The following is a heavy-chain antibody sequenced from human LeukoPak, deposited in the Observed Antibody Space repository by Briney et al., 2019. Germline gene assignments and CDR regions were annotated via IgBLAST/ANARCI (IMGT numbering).Heavy chain of an antibody. V-gene: IGHV1-2*02. CDR2: VFPRSGDT. D-gene: IGHD5/OR15-5a*01. CDR1: EYTFSDYY. CDR3: ARPPRDLVSAAPFPF. J-gene: IGHJ1*01. Sequence: GASAKVSCKASEYTFSDYYIHWVRQAPGEGLEWVGWVFPRSGDTYYSQRFHGRVAMTTDTSINTAYMELSRLKSDDTGVYFCARPPRDLVSAAPFPFWGQGTLVTVSS.